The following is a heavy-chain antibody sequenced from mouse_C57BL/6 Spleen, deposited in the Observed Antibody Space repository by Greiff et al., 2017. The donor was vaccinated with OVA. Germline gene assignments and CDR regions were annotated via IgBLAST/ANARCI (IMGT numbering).Heavy chain of an antibody. J-gene: IGHJ2*01. CDR3: ARGGANWDPYYFDY. D-gene: IGHD4-1*01. V-gene: IGHV1-61*01. Sequence: VQLQQPGAELVRPGSSVKLSCKASGYTFTSYWMDWVKQRPGQGLEWIGNIYPSDSETHYNQKFKDKATLTVDKSSSTAYMQLSSLTSEDSAVYYCARGGANWDPYYFDYWGQGTTLTVSS. CDR2: IYPSDSET. CDR1: GYTFTSYW.